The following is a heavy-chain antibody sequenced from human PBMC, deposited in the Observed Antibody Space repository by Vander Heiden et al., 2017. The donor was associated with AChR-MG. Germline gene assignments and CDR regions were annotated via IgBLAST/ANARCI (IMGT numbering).Heavy chain of an antibody. Sequence: QVQLVQSGAEVKKPGSSVKVSCKASGGTFNSYAISWVRQAPGQGLEWMGGIIPIFGTVNYAQKFQGRVTITADESTSTGYMELSSLRSEDTAVYYCARGSGITIFGVNNSEVYYMDVWGKGTTVTVSS. CDR3: ARGSGITIFGVNNSEVYYMDV. CDR2: IIPIFGTV. J-gene: IGHJ6*03. D-gene: IGHD3-3*01. V-gene: IGHV1-69*01. CDR1: GGTFNSYA.